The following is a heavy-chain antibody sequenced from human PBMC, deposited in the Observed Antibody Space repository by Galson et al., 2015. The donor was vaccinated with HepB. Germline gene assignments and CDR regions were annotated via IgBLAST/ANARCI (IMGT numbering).Heavy chain of an antibody. CDR3: ARDGSGGSSSKSYYYYYMDV. V-gene: IGHV3-66*01. J-gene: IGHJ6*03. Sequence: SLRPSCAASGFTVSSNYMSWVRQAPGKGLEWVSVIYSGGSTYYADSVKGRFTISRDNSKNTLYLQMNSLRAEDTAVYYCARDGSGGSSSKSYYYYYMDVWGKRTTVTVSS. CDR1: GFTVSSNY. D-gene: IGHD6-6*01. CDR2: IYSGGST.